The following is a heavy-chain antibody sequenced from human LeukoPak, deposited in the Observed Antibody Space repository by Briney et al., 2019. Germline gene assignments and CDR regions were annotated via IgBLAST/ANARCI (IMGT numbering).Heavy chain of an antibody. Sequence: ASVKVSCKASGGTFSSYTISWVRQAPAQGLEWMGRIIPILGIANYAQKFQGRVTITADKSTSTAYMELSSLRSEDTAVYYCARVAEPGLFDYWGQGTLVTVSS. D-gene: IGHD1-14*01. CDR3: ARVAEPGLFDY. CDR2: IIPILGIA. V-gene: IGHV1-69*02. J-gene: IGHJ4*02. CDR1: GGTFSSYT.